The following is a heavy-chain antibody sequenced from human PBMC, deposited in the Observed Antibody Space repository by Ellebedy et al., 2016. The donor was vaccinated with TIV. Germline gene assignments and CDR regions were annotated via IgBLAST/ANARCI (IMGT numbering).Heavy chain of an antibody. J-gene: IGHJ4*02. V-gene: IGHV3-7*03. D-gene: IGHD6-19*01. Sequence: GGSLRLSCAASGFTFSNYWMSWVRQAPGKGLEWVANIKQDGSEKYYVDSVKGRFTISRDNAKNSLYLQMNSLRAEDTAVYYCAREAFGSGWAYMDYWGQGTLVTVSS. CDR1: GFTFSNYW. CDR2: IKQDGSEK. CDR3: AREAFGSGWAYMDY.